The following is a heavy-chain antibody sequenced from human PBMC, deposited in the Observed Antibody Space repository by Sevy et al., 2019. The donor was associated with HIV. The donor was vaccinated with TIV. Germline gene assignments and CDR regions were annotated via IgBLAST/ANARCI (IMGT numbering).Heavy chain of an antibody. D-gene: IGHD3-22*01. J-gene: IGHJ4*02. V-gene: IGHV3-48*02. CDR1: GFSLSQYS. CDR2: ISGTSGTI. CDR3: ARVVLYYDANYCDY. Sequence: GGSLRLSCAASGFSLSQYSMNWVRQAPGKGLEWLSYISGTSGTIYYAYSVKGRFTISRDNAKNSVYLQMNSLRDEDTAVYYCARVVLYYDANYCDYWGQGALVTVSS.